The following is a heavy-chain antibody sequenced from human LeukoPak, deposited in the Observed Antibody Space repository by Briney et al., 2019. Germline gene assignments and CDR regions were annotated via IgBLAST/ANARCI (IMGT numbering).Heavy chain of an antibody. Sequence: ASVKVSCKASGYTFTGYYMHWVRQAPGQGLEWMGWINPNSGGTNYAQKFQGRVTMTRDTSISTAYMELSRLRSDDTAVYYCARAQFRYFDWLLPDFDYWGQGTLVTVSS. CDR1: GYTFTGYY. D-gene: IGHD3-9*01. CDR3: ARAQFRYFDWLLPDFDY. V-gene: IGHV1-2*02. J-gene: IGHJ4*02. CDR2: INPNSGGT.